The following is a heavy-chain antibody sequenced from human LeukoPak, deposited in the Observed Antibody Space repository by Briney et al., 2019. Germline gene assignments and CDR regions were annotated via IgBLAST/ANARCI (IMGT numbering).Heavy chain of an antibody. Sequence: PGGSLRLSCAASGFTFSSYAMSWVRLAPGKGLQWVSAISNSGVTTYYGDSVKGRFTISRDNSKNTLYLQMNSLRAEDTAVYYCAKDLWFGELPLYYFDYWGQGTLVTVSS. D-gene: IGHD3-10*01. V-gene: IGHV3-23*01. CDR2: ISNSGVTT. CDR1: GFTFSSYA. J-gene: IGHJ4*02. CDR3: AKDLWFGELPLYYFDY.